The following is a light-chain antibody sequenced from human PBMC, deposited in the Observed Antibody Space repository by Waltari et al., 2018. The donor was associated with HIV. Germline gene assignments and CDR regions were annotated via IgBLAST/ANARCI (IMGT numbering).Light chain of an antibody. CDR1: SSNIGAGYD. Sequence: QSVLTQPPSVSGAPGQRVTISCTGSSSNIGAGYDVHWYQQLPGTAPKLLIYANIKRPSGVPDRFSGSNSGSSASLAITGLQAEDEAHYYCQSFDSSLTTSGVIFGGGTKLTVL. V-gene: IGLV1-40*01. CDR2: ANI. CDR3: QSFDSSLTTSGVI. J-gene: IGLJ2*01.